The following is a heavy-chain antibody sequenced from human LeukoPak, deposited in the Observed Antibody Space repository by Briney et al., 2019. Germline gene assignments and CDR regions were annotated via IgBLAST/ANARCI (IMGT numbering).Heavy chain of an antibody. CDR3: ARDQIAVAGIDY. D-gene: IGHD6-19*01. CDR1: GFTFSSYG. Sequence: GRSLRLSCAASGFTFSSYGMHWVRQAPGKGLEWVAVIWYDGSNKYYADSVKGRFTISRDNSKNTLYLQMNSLRAEDTAVYYCARDQIAVAGIDYWGQGTLVTVSS. V-gene: IGHV3-33*01. J-gene: IGHJ4*02. CDR2: IWYDGSNK.